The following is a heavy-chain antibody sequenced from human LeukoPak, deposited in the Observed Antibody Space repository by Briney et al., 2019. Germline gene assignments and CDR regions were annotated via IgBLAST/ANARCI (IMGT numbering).Heavy chain of an antibody. D-gene: IGHD3-3*01. CDR3: VRHDGRGGSTMGAFDS. Sequence: KPSETLSLTCTVSGGSISSSNYYWGWIRQPPGKGLEWIGSIYYSGSTYYNPSLKSRVTISVDTSKNQFSLKLSSVTAADTAVYYCVRHDGRGGSTMGAFDSWGQGSLVTVSS. J-gene: IGHJ5*01. V-gene: IGHV4-39*01. CDR1: GGSISSSNYY. CDR2: IYYSGST.